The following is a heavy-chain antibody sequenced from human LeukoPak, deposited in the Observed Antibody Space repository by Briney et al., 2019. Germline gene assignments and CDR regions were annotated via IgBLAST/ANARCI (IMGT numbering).Heavy chain of an antibody. CDR2: INPDVSDK. V-gene: IGHV3-7*01. J-gene: IGHJ4*02. Sequence: GGSLRLSCAASGFTFSNFLMTWVRQAPGRGLEWVCNINPDVSDKSSVDSVDSVKGRFIISRDNAKNSCYLRMNSLSAEATAVYYCARDVGSGWFDYWGQGSLVTVSS. CDR3: ARDVGSGWFDY. D-gene: IGHD6-19*01. CDR1: GFTFSNFL.